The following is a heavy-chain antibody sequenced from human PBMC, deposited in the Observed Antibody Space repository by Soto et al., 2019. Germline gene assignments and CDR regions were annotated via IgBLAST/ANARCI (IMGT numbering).Heavy chain of an antibody. D-gene: IGHD2-15*01. J-gene: IGHJ4*02. V-gene: IGHV4-39*01. CDR1: GGSIANNNYF. CDR3: AKVVVGATSHSDFDS. Sequence: QLQLQESGPGLVRPSETLSLTCTVSGGSIANNNYFWGWIRQPPGKGLEWIGSAAYSGGTYKNPSLKSRPTISVDTSKNQFSLKLTSVTAADTAVYYCAKVVVGATSHSDFDSWGQGTLVTVSS. CDR2: AAYSGGT.